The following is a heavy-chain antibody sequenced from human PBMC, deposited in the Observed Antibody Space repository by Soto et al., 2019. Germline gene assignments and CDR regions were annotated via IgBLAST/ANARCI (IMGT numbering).Heavy chain of an antibody. D-gene: IGHD2-15*01. V-gene: IGHV3-30*18. Sequence: QVQLVESGGGVVQPGRSLRLSCAASGFTFSSYGMHWVRQAPGKGLEWVAVISYDGSNKYYADSVKGRFTISRDNSKNTLYLQMNSLRAEDTAVYYCAKDGLLEEIVVVEVPYFQHWGQGTLVTVSS. J-gene: IGHJ1*01. CDR1: GFTFSSYG. CDR2: ISYDGSNK. CDR3: AKDGLLEEIVVVEVPYFQH.